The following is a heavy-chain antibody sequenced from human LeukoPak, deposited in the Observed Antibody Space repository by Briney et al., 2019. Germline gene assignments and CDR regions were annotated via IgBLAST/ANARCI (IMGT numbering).Heavy chain of an antibody. CDR2: IDPRSGET. CDR1: GYSFTSFY. Sequence: GASVKVSCKASGYSFTSFYIHWVRQAPGQGLEWMGWIDPRSGETNYAYKFRGRVTMTRDTSISTAYMDLGSLGSDDTAVYYCARDGEYGTGSYYRGCFDYWGQGILVTVSS. V-gene: IGHV1-2*02. D-gene: IGHD3-10*01. CDR3: ARDGEYGTGSYYRGCFDY. J-gene: IGHJ4*02.